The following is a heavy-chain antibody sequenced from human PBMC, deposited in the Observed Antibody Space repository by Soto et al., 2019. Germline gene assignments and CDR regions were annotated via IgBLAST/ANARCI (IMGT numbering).Heavy chain of an antibody. CDR1: GFTFSSYA. V-gene: IGHV3-23*01. CDR3: ASLCSTWKVGFDY. D-gene: IGHD2-15*01. CDR2: ISGSGGST. J-gene: IGHJ4*02. Sequence: GGSLRLSCAASGFTFSSYAMSWVRQAPGKGLEWVSGISGSGGSTFYADSVKGRFTISRDNSKNTLYLQMNSLRAEDTAVYYCASLCSTWKVGFDYWGQGTLVTVSS.